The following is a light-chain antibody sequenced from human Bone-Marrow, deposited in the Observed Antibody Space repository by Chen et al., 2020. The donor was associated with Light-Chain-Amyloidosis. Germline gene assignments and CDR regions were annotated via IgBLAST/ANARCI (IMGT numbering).Light chain of an antibody. V-gene: IGLV2-23*02. CDR1: SSDVGSYNL. Sequence: QSALTLPASVSESPGQSMTLSCTGTSSDVGSYNLVSWYHQHPGKAPQLMIYEVTKRPSGVSNRFSGSKSGNTASLTISGLQTEDEADYYCCSYAGSSTLVFGGGTKLTVL. J-gene: IGLJ2*01. CDR3: CSYAGSSTLV. CDR2: EVT.